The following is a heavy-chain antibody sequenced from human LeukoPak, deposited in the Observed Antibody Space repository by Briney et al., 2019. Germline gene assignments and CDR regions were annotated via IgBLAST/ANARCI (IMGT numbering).Heavy chain of an antibody. D-gene: IGHD3-22*01. CDR2: IFSNDEK. CDR1: GFSLSNARMG. CDR3: ARNGYYYDSSGYYRAFDI. J-gene: IGHJ3*02. V-gene: IGHV2-26*01. Sequence: ESGPTLVNPTETLTLTCTVSGFSLSNARMGVSWIRQPPGKALEWLAHIFSNDEKPYSTSLKSRLTISKDASKSQVVLTMTNMDPVDTATYYCARNGYYYDSSGYYRAFDIWGQGTMVTVSS.